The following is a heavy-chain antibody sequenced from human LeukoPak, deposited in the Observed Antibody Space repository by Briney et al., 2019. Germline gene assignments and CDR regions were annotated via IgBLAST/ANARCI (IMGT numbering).Heavy chain of an antibody. CDR1: GFTFSSYS. J-gene: IGHJ6*02. V-gene: IGHV3-21*01. CDR3: ARVPGEWELLYYYGMDV. CDR2: ISSASSYI. Sequence: GGSLRLSCAASGFTFSSYSMNWVRQAPGKGLEWVSSISSASSYIYYTDSVKGRFTISRDNAKNSLYLQMNSLRAEDTAVYYCARVPGEWELLYYYGMDVWGQGTTVTVSS. D-gene: IGHD1-26*01.